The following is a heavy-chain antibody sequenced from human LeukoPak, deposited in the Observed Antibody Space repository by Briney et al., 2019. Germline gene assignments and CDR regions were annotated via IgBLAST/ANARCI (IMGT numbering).Heavy chain of an antibody. J-gene: IGHJ4*02. CDR1: GFTFSSYA. V-gene: IGHV3-23*01. Sequence: GRSLRLSCVASGFTFSSYAMSWVRQAPGKGLEWVSTIAGSGATTYYADSVKGRFTISRDNSKNTLYLQMNSLRAEDTAVYYCAKYIVGNSDSYWGQGTLVTVSS. CDR3: AKYIVGNSDSY. CDR2: IAGSGATT. D-gene: IGHD1-26*01.